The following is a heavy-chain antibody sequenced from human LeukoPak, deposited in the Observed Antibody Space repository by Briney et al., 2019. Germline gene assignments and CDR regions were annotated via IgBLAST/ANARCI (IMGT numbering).Heavy chain of an antibody. CDR2: INPSGGST. D-gene: IGHD3-9*01. CDR3: ARDHYYDIVTGYYSVDHYYGMDV. Sequence: ASVKVSCKASGYTFTNYYMHWVRQAPGQGPEWMGIINPSGGSTSYAPKFQGRVTMTRDTSTSTVYMELSSLRSEDTAVYYCARDHYYDIVTGYYSVDHYYGMDVWGQGTTVTVSS. CDR1: GYTFTNYY. V-gene: IGHV1-46*01. J-gene: IGHJ6*02.